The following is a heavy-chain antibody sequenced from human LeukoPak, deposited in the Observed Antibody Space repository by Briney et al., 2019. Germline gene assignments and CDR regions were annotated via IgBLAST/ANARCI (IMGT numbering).Heavy chain of an antibody. CDR3: ARAYFSSWYMNWFDP. J-gene: IGHJ5*02. CDR1: VYSKYSGYY. V-gene: IGHV4-38-2*02. D-gene: IGHD6-13*01. Sequence: SDTLSLLCSVWVYSKYSGYYWGWIRQPPGNGLGWIESIYPRGITYYYPSLKSRAPISLATSKTQFSLKLSSVTAADTAVNYCARAYFSSWYMNWFDPWGQGTLVTVSS. CDR2: IYPRGIT.